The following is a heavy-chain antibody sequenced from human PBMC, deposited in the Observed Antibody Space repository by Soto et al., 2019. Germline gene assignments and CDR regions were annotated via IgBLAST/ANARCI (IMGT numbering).Heavy chain of an antibody. CDR1: GFTFRSYA. D-gene: IGHD6-19*01. J-gene: IGHJ5*02. V-gene: IGHV3-23*01. CDR3: AREGSSGWNGLNWFDP. CDR2: TTGSGGTT. Sequence: PGGALRHSCAASGFTFRSYAMSWVRQAPGEGLEWVSATTGSGGTTYYAGSVKGRFTISRDNAKNSLYLQMNSLRAEDTAVYYCAREGSSGWNGLNWFDPWGQGT.